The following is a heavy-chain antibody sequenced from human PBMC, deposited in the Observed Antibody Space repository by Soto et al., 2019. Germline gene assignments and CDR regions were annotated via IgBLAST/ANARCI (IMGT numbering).Heavy chain of an antibody. D-gene: IGHD3-3*01. Sequence: QVQLVQSGGEVKKPGASVKVSCKTSGYTFNSYGMSWVRQAPGQGLEWMGWISVYNGNTIYAEKFQGRVTLTTDTATSPAYMELRSLRYDDTAVYFCPRDWRGWVPGGGDSWGQGTLVTVSS. J-gene: IGHJ4*02. V-gene: IGHV1-18*01. CDR2: ISVYNGNT. CDR3: PRDWRGWVPGGGDS. CDR1: GYTFNSYG.